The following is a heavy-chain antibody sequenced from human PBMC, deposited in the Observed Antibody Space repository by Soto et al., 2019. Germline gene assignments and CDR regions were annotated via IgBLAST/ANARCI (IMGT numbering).Heavy chain of an antibody. CDR3: ARDRGPNGLGSYYNPPPDAFDL. J-gene: IGHJ3*01. V-gene: IGHV4-31*03. D-gene: IGHD3-10*01. CDR2: IYYSGST. CDR1: GGSISSGGYY. Sequence: QVKLQESGPGLVKPSQTLSLTCTVSGGSISSGGYYWSWIRQHPGKGLEWIGYIYYSGSTYYNPSLKIRVTISVDTSKNQFSLKLSSVTAADTAVYYCARDRGPNGLGSYYNPPPDAFDLWGQGTMVTVSS.